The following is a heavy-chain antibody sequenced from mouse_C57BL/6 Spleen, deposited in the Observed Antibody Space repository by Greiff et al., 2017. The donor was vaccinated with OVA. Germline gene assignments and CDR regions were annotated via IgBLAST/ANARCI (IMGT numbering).Heavy chain of an antibody. Sequence: EVMLVESGGDLVKPGGSLKLSCAASGFTFSSYGMSWVRQTPDKRLEWVATISSGGSYTYYPDSVKGRFTISRDNAKNTLYLQMSSLKSEDTAMYYCARQLGRDYYAMDYWGQGTSVTVSS. CDR1: GFTFSSYG. CDR2: ISSGGSYT. J-gene: IGHJ4*01. CDR3: ARQLGRDYYAMDY. V-gene: IGHV5-6*02. D-gene: IGHD4-1*01.